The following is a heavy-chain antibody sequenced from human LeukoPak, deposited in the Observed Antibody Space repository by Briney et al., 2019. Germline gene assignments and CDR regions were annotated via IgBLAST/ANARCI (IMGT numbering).Heavy chain of an antibody. J-gene: IGHJ4*02. Sequence: GGSLRLSCAASGFTFTSYSMNWVGQAPGKGLEWVSSISSSGNYIYYADSLKGRFTISRDNTKNSLYLQMNSLRAEDTAVYYCARGGRGTIIMIVVAALDYWGQGTLVTVSS. CDR3: ARGGRGTIIMIVVAALDY. CDR2: ISSSGNYI. D-gene: IGHD3-22*01. CDR1: GFTFTSYS. V-gene: IGHV3-21*01.